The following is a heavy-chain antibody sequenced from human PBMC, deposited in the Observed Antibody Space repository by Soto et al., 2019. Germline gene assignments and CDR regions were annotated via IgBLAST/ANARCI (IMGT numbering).Heavy chain of an antibody. CDR1: GFTFSSYS. V-gene: IGHV3-21*01. Sequence: EVQLVESGGGLVKPWGSLRLSCAASGFTFSSYSMNWVRQAPGKGLEWVSSISSRSSYIYYADSVKGRFTISRDNAKNSLYLQMNSLRAEDTAVYYCARPGSGDYFDYWGQGTLVTVSS. CDR3: ARPGSGDYFDY. D-gene: IGHD6-19*01. CDR2: ISSRSSYI. J-gene: IGHJ4*02.